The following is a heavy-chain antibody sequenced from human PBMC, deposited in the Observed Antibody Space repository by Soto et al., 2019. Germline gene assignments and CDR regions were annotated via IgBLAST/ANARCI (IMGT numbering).Heavy chain of an antibody. V-gene: IGHV4-39*01. CDR3: ARLGSSGWYQGSYFDY. CDR1: GGSITRNNHY. Sequence: QLQLQESGPGLVKPSETLSLTCTVSGGSITRNNHYWGWIRQSPGKGLEWIGSILYSGSINYNPSLTSRVTISVESSKTQFSLKMSSVTAADTAVYYCARLGSSGWYQGSYFDYWGQGTLVTVSS. J-gene: IGHJ4*02. D-gene: IGHD6-19*01. CDR2: ILYSGSI.